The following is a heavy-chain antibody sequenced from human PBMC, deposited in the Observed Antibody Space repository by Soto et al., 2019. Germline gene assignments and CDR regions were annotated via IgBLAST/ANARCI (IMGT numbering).Heavy chain of an antibody. V-gene: IGHV2-70*13. Sequence: SGPTLVNPTQTLTLTCTFSGFSLNSNGMCVNWVRQPPGKALEWLALIDWDDDKYYSTSLKTRLTISRDTSKNQVVLTMTNMDHVDTATYYCARTSALPLGYPHGMDVWGQGTTVTVSS. CDR3: ARTSALPLGYPHGMDV. J-gene: IGHJ6*02. CDR1: GFSLNSNGMC. D-gene: IGHD7-27*01. CDR2: IDWDDDK.